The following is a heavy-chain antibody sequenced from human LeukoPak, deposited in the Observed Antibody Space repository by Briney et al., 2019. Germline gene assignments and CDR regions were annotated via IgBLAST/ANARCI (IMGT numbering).Heavy chain of an antibody. CDR1: GYTFTSYY. CDR2: INPSGGST. Sequence: GASVKVSCKASGYTFTSYYMHWVRQAPGQGLEWMRIINPSGGSTSYAQKFQGRVTMTRDTSTSTVYMELSSLRSEDTAVYYCAKTYYDFWSGYSHRNYYYYYMDVWGKGTTVTVSS. CDR3: AKTYYDFWSGYSHRNYYYYYMDV. J-gene: IGHJ6*03. D-gene: IGHD3-3*01. V-gene: IGHV1-46*03.